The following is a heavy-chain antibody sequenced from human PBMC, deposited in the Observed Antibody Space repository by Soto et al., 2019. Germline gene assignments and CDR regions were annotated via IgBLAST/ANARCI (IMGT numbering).Heavy chain of an antibody. V-gene: IGHV3-7*01. CDR2: IKQDGSEK. D-gene: IGHD6-6*01. J-gene: IGHJ6*03. Sequence: GGSLRLSCAASGFTFSSYWMSWVRQAPGKGLEWVANIKQDGSEKYYVDSVKGRFTISRDNAKNSLYLQMNSLRAEDTAVYYCARGGGYSSLSNGGYMDVWGKGTTVTVSS. CDR1: GFTFSSYW. CDR3: ARGGGYSSLSNGGYMDV.